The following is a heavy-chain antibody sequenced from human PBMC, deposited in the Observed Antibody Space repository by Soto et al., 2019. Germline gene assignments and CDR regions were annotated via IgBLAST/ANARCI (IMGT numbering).Heavy chain of an antibody. CDR2: IYYSGST. Sequence: SETLSLTCTVSGGSISSSSYYWGWIRQPPGKGLEWIGSIYYSGSTYYNPSLKSRVTISVDTSKNQFSLKLSSVTAADTAVYYCARHRLVRPNYYYYYYMDVWGKGTTVTVSS. D-gene: IGHD1-1*01. CDR1: GGSISSSSYY. V-gene: IGHV4-39*01. J-gene: IGHJ6*03. CDR3: ARHRLVRPNYYYYYYMDV.